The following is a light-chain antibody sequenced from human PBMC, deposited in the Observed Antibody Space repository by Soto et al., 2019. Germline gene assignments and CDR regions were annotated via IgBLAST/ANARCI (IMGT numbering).Light chain of an antibody. CDR3: QQYGSSPGT. J-gene: IGKJ1*01. Sequence: EVVLTQSPGTLSLSPWERATLSCRASQIVSISYLAWYQQKPGQAPRLLIYGASSRATGIPDRFSGSGSGTDFTLTISRLEPEDFAVYYCQQYGSSPGTFGQGTKVDIK. V-gene: IGKV3-20*01. CDR2: GAS. CDR1: QIVSISY.